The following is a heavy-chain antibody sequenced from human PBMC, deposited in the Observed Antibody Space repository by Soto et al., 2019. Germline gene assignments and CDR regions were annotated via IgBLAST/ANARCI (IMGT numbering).Heavy chain of an antibody. V-gene: IGHV1-69*13. CDR3: AKEYCDSSRCFLPDY. J-gene: IGHJ4*02. CDR1: GGTFSSYA. Sequence: SVKVSCKASGGTFSSYAISWVRQAPGQGLEWMGGIIPIFGTTNDAQKFQGRVTMTADASTSTAYMELRSLRSEDTAVYYCAKEYCDSSRCFLPDYWGQGTLVTVSS. D-gene: IGHD2-2*01. CDR2: IIPIFGTT.